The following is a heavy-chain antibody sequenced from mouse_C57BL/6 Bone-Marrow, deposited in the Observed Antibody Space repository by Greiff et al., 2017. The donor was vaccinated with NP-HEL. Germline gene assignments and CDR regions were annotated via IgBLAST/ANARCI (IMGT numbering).Heavy chain of an antibody. V-gene: IGHV6-6*01. CDR3: TSLITTVVARYYYAMDY. D-gene: IGHD1-1*01. Sequence: EVQLQQSGGGLVQPGGSMKLSCAASGFTFSDAWMDWVRQSPEKGLEWVAEIRNKANNHATYYAESVKGRFTISRDDSKSSVYLQMNSLRAEDTGIYYCTSLITTVVARYYYAMDYWGQGTSVTVSS. J-gene: IGHJ4*01. CDR1: GFTFSDAW. CDR2: IRNKANNHAT.